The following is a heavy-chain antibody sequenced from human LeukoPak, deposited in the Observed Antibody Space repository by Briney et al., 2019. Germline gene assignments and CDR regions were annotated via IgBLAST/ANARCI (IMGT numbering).Heavy chain of an antibody. Sequence: GGSLRLSCAASGFTFGSYGMSWVRQAPGKGLEWVSVIYTDGSTYYADSVKGRFTISRDNSENTLFLQMNSLKIEDTAVYYCARLPSSWGQGTLVTVSS. V-gene: IGHV3-66*02. CDR2: IYTDGST. D-gene: IGHD2-2*01. CDR3: ARLPSS. CDR1: GFTFGSYG. J-gene: IGHJ5*02.